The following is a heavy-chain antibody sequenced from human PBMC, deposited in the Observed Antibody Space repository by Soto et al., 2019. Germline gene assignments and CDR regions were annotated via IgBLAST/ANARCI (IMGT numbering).Heavy chain of an antibody. J-gene: IGHJ6*02. CDR1: GFTFSDYY. Sequence: PGGSLRLSCAASGFTFSDYYMSWIRQAPGKGLEWVSYISSSGSTIYYADSVKGRFTISSDNAKNSLYLQMNSLRAEDTAVYYCARDMSEGYYYYGMDVWGQGTTVTVSS. CDR2: ISSSGSTI. V-gene: IGHV3-11*01. D-gene: IGHD3-10*02. CDR3: ARDMSEGYYYYGMDV.